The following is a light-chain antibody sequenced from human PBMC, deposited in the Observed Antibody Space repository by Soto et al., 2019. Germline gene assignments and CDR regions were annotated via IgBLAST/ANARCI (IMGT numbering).Light chain of an antibody. Sequence: SYVLTQPPSVSVAPGQTAGIICGGNNIGSKSVHWYQQKPGQAPVLVVYDDSDRPSGIPGRFSGSSSGDTATLTISRVEAGDEADYYCQVWDSRSDHVVFGGGTKLTVL. CDR3: QVWDSRSDHVV. J-gene: IGLJ2*01. V-gene: IGLV3-21*02. CDR2: DDS. CDR1: NIGSKS.